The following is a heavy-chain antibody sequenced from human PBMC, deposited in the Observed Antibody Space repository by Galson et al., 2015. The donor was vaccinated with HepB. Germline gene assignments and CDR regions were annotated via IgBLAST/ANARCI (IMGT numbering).Heavy chain of an antibody. J-gene: IGHJ6*02. CDR1: GGTFSSYA. CDR2: IIPIFGTA. CDR3: ARGGLYDSSLPPSDYYYYGMDV. V-gene: IGHV1-69*13. Sequence: SVKVSCKASGGTFSSYAISWVRQAPGQGLEWMGGIIPIFGTANYAQKFQGRVTITADESTSTAYMELSSLRSEDTAVYYCARGGLYDSSLPPSDYYYYGMDVWGQGTTVTVSS. D-gene: IGHD3-22*01.